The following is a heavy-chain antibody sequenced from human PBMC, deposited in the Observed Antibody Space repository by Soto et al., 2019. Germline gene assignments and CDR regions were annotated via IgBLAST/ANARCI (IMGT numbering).Heavy chain of an antibody. D-gene: IGHD3-10*01. J-gene: IGHJ6*02. V-gene: IGHV6-1*01. CDR2: TYYRSKWYN. CDR3: ARGSGDGRLDYYYYYGMYV. CDR1: GDSVSSNSAA. Sequence: SQTLSLTCALSGDSVSSNSAAWNWIRQSPSRGLEWLGRTYYRSKWYNDYAVSVKSRITINPYTSKNQFSLQLNSVTPEDTAVYYCARGSGDGRLDYYYYYGMYVWGQGNTGTVSS.